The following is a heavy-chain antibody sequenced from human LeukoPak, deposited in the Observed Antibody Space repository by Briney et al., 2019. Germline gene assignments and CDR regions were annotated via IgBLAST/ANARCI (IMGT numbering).Heavy chain of an antibody. CDR2: IYYSGST. Sequence: SETLSLTCTVSGGSISSGGYYWSWIRQHPGKGLEWIGYIYYSGSTYYNPSLKSRVTISVDTSKNQFSLKLSSVTAADTAIYYCSRESGAFCPFGYWGQGTLVIVPS. J-gene: IGHJ4*02. CDR1: GGSISSGGYY. V-gene: IGHV4-31*03. CDR3: SRESGAFCPFGY. D-gene: IGHD1-26*01.